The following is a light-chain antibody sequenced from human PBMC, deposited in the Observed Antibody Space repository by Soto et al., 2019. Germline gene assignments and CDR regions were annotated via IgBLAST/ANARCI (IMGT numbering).Light chain of an antibody. J-gene: IGLJ1*01. CDR3: QSYDSRLSAYV. V-gene: IGLV1-40*01. Sequence: QSVLTQPPSVSGAPGQRVTISCTGSSSNIGAGYDVHWYLQVPGTAPKLLAYTHNNRPSGVPDRFSGSTSGTSASLAITGLQSEDEAHYYCQSYDSRLSAYVFGTGTKVTVL. CDR2: THN. CDR1: SSNIGAGYD.